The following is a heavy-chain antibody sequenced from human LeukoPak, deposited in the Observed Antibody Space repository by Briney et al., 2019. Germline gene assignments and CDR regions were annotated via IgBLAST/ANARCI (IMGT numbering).Heavy chain of an antibody. CDR2: MYYSGST. Sequence: LETLSLTCTVSGYSISSGYYWGWIRQPPGKGLEWIGSMYYSGSTYYNPSLKSRVTISVDTSKNQFSLKLSSVTAADTAVYYCARHYRDGYNFELGYWGQGTLVTVSS. J-gene: IGHJ4*02. CDR3: ARHYRDGYNFELGY. CDR1: GYSISSGYY. V-gene: IGHV4-38-2*02. D-gene: IGHD5-24*01.